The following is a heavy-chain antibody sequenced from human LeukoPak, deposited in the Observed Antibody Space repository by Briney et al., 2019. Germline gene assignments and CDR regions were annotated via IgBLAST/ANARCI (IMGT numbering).Heavy chain of an antibody. CDR1: GFTFSSYA. CDR3: AKSEGTYSSGWDDAFDI. D-gene: IGHD6-19*01. J-gene: IGHJ3*02. CDR2: ISGSGGST. Sequence: GGSLRLSCAASGFTFSSYAMSWVRQAPGKGLEWVSAISGSGGSTYYADSVKGRFTISRDNSKNTLYLQKNSLRAEDTAVYYCAKSEGTYSSGWDDAFDIWGQGTMVTVSS. V-gene: IGHV3-23*01.